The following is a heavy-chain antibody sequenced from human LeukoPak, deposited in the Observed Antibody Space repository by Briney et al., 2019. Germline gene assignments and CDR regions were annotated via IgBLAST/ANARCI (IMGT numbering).Heavy chain of an antibody. CDR2: ISYDGYNK. CDR3: AKDVGSGTYYHSSLSLDV. J-gene: IGHJ6*02. D-gene: IGHD3-10*01. V-gene: IGHV3-30*18. CDR1: GFTFSAYG. Sequence: SGGSLRLSCAASGFTFSAYGMHWVRQAPGKGLEWVAVISYDGYNKYYADSVKGRFTISRDNSKNTVYLQMSGLRSEDTAVYSCAKDVGSGTYYHSSLSLDVWGQGTTVTVSS.